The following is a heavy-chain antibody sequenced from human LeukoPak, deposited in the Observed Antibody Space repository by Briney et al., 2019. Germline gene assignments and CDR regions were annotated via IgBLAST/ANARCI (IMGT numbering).Heavy chain of an antibody. CDR2: ISNDGSRK. CDR1: GLTFSKYT. Sequence: GGSLRLSCAASGLTFSKYTMYWVRQAPGKGLEWVAIISNDGSRKYYAHSVEGRFTISRDNSKNTLYLRMDSLRAEDTAVYYCARDRAWNYFDYWGQGTLVTVSS. CDR3: ARDRAWNYFDY. D-gene: IGHD3-3*01. V-gene: IGHV3-30*04. J-gene: IGHJ4*02.